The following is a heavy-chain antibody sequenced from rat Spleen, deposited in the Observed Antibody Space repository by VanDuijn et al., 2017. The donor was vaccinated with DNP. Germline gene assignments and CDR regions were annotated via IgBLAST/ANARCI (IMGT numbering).Heavy chain of an antibody. V-gene: IGHV6-6*01. CDR3: AKPDH. Sequence: EVQVLESGEGLVQPGNSLKLSCDTSGFTFSTAWMYWYRQFPEKRLEWVARIKPKSNNYVTDYTDSVKGRFTISRDDSKSSIYLQMNNLKEEDTAMYYFAKPDHWGQGVMVTVSS. J-gene: IGHJ2*01. CDR2: IKPKSNNYVT. D-gene: IGHD3-4*01. CDR1: GFTFSTAW.